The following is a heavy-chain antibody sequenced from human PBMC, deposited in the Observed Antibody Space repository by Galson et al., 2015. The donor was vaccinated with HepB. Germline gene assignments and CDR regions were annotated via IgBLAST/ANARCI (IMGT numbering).Heavy chain of an antibody. Sequence: SLRLSCAASGFTFSSYGMHWARQAPGKGLEWVAVIWYDGSNKYYADSVKGRFTISRDNSKNTLYLQMNSLRAEDTAVYYCAKDQAAAEGYFDYWGQGTLVTVSS. CDR3: AKDQAAAEGYFDY. CDR2: IWYDGSNK. D-gene: IGHD2-15*01. J-gene: IGHJ4*02. CDR1: GFTFSSYG. V-gene: IGHV3-33*06.